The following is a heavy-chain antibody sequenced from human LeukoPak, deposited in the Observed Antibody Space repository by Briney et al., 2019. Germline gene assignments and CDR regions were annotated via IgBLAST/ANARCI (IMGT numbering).Heavy chain of an antibody. CDR2: ISAYNGNT. J-gene: IGHJ4*02. V-gene: IGHV1-18*01. Sequence: ASVKVSCKASGYTFTSYGISWVRQAPGQGLEWMGWISAYNGNTNYAQKLQGRVTMTTDTSTTTVYMELRSLRSDDTAVYYCARITMVRGVIIIPFDYWGQGTLVTVSS. D-gene: IGHD3-10*01. CDR3: ARITMVRGVIIIPFDY. CDR1: GYTFTSYG.